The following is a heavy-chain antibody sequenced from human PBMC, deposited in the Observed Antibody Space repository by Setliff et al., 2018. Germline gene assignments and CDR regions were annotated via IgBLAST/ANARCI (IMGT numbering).Heavy chain of an antibody. CDR1: GGFISSYY. CDR3: ARDAIGYYDNSASLWVYYMDV. V-gene: IGHV4-4*08. CDR2: IYTSL. J-gene: IGHJ6*03. Sequence: PSETLSLTCSVSGGFISSYYWSWIRQPPGRGLEWIGFIYTSLSTISVDTSKNQFSLRLSSVTAADTAVYYCARDAIGYYDNSASLWVYYMDVWGKGTTVTVSS. D-gene: IGHD3-22*01.